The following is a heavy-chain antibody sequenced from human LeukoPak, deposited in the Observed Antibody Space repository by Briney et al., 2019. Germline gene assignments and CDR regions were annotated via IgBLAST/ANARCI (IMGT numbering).Heavy chain of an antibody. V-gene: IGHV1-69*13. D-gene: IGHD1-26*01. J-gene: IGHJ4*02. Sequence: GASVKVSCKASGGTFSSYAISWVRQAPGQGLEWMGGIIPIFGTANYAQKFQGRVTITADESTSTAYMELSSLRSEDTAVYYCARDSVSLVGATPPFDYWGQGTLVTVSS. CDR2: IIPIFGTA. CDR1: GGTFSSYA. CDR3: ARDSVSLVGATPPFDY.